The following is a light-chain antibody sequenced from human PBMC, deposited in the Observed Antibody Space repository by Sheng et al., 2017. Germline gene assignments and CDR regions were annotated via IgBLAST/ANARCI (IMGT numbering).Light chain of an antibody. CDR3: QQYGSSPIT. V-gene: IGKV1-5*03. CDR2: KAS. J-gene: IGKJ5*01. Sequence: DFRMTQSPYTLSASVGDTVTITCRASQSITTWLAWYQQKPGKAPNLLVYKASTLESGVPSRFSGSGSGTDFTLTISRLEPEDFAVYYCQQYGSSPITFGQGTRLEIK. CDR1: QSITTW.